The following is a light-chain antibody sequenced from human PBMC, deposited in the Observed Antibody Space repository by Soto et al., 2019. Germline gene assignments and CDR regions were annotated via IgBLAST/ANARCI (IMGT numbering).Light chain of an antibody. CDR3: QKYNSAPLT. J-gene: IGKJ1*01. Sequence: EIVMTQSPATLSVSPGEGCTFCCMASQSVSSSYLAWYQQKPGQAPRLLIYGASSRATGIPDRFSGSGSGTEFTLTISSLQPEDVATYYCQKYNSAPLTFGQGTKVDI. CDR1: QSVSSSY. CDR2: GAS. V-gene: IGKV3D-15*01.